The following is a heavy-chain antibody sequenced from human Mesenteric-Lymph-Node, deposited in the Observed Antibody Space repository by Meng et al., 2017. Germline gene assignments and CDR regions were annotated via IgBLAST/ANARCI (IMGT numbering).Heavy chain of an antibody. J-gene: IGHJ4*02. CDR1: GGSISSSNW. D-gene: IGHD6-19*01. CDR3: ASFPPPGKQWLVTDY. Sequence: QGQLQESGPGVVKPSGPLSLTCAVSGGSISSSNWWSWVRQPPGKGLEWIGEIYHSGSTNYNPSLKSRVTISVDKSKNQFSLKLSSVTAADTAVYYCASFPPPGKQWLVTDYWGQGTLVTVSS. V-gene: IGHV4-4*02. CDR2: IYHSGST.